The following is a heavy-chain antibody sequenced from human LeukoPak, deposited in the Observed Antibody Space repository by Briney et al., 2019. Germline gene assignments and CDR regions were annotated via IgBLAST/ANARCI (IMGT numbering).Heavy chain of an antibody. V-gene: IGHV4-38-2*02. Sequence: SETLSLTCAVSGYSISSGYYWGWIRQPPGKGLEWIGSIYHSGSTYYNPSLKSRVTISVDTSKNQFSLKLSSVTAADTAVYYCAREVGYSYGSDFLGQGTLVTVSS. CDR3: AREVGYSYGSDF. CDR1: GYSISSGYY. CDR2: IYHSGST. J-gene: IGHJ4*02. D-gene: IGHD5-18*01.